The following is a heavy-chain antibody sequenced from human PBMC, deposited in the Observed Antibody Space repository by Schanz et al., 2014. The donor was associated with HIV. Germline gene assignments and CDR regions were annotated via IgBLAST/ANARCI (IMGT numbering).Heavy chain of an antibody. CDR2: IKGKSDRGAT. CDR1: GFTFNNAW. V-gene: IGHV3-15*01. CDR3: PPTPATKWRDY. Sequence: EVQLVESGGGLVKPGGSLRLSCAASGFTFNNAWMSWVRQAPGKGLEWIGRIKGKSDRGATDYATSVKDRFTISRHDSNSTVFLHMSGLKIEDTAVYFCPPTPATKWRDYWGRGTLVTVSS. J-gene: IGHJ4*01. D-gene: IGHD1-26*01.